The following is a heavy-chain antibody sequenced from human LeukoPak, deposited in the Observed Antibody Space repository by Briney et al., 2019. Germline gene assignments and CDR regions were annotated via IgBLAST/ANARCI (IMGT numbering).Heavy chain of an antibody. CDR2: IYSGGST. Sequence: GGSLRLSCAASGFTVSSNYMSWVRQAPGKGLEWVSVIYSGGSTYYADSVKGRFTISRDNSKNTLYLQMNGLRAEDTAVYYCARDRQSYFDYWGQGTLVTVSS. V-gene: IGHV3-66*01. CDR1: GFTVSSNY. D-gene: IGHD5-24*01. J-gene: IGHJ4*02. CDR3: ARDRQSYFDY.